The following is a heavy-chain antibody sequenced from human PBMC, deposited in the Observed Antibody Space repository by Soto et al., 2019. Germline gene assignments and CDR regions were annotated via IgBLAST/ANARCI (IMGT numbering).Heavy chain of an antibody. CDR3: AKDAGGNYYYGMDV. CDR1: GFTFRSYG. D-gene: IGHD1-26*01. J-gene: IGHJ6*02. CDR2: ISYDGSNK. V-gene: IGHV3-30*18. Sequence: PGGSLRLSCAASGFTFRSYGIHWGRQAPGKGLEWVAVISYDGSNKYYADSVKGRFTISRDNSKNTLYLQMNSLRAEDTAVYYCAKDAGGNYYYGMDVWGQGTTVTVSS.